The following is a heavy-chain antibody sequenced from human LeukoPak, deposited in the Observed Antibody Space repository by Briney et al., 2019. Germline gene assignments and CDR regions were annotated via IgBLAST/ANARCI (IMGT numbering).Heavy chain of an antibody. CDR3: ASRWGYSSGLGDY. V-gene: IGHV1-2*06. CDR1: GYTFTGYY. D-gene: IGHD6-19*01. J-gene: IGHJ4*02. Sequence: GASVKVSCKASGYTFTGYYMHWVRQAPGQGLEWMGRINPNSGGTNYAQKFQGRVTMTRDRSISTAYMELSSLRSDDTAVYYCASRWGYSSGLGDYWGQGTLVTVSS. CDR2: INPNSGGT.